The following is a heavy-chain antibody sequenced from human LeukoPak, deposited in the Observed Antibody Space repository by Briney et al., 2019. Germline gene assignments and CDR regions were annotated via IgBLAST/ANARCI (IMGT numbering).Heavy chain of an antibody. V-gene: IGHV1-69*05. CDR1: GGTLSSHA. CDR2: IIPIFGTS. D-gene: IGHD2-15*01. CDR3: ASHPGYCSGGSCYYYYFDY. Sequence: SVKVACKASGGTLSSHAISWVRQAPGQGLEWIGVIIPIFGTSTCAHNFQRRGTITTDQSTSTAYMELSSLRSEDTAVYYCASHPGYCSGGSCYYYYFDYWGQGTLVTVSS. J-gene: IGHJ4*02.